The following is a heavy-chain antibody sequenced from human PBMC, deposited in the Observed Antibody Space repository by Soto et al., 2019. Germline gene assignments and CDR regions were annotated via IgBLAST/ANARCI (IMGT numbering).Heavy chain of an antibody. CDR3: ARRALLWFGVQFDP. V-gene: IGHV4-39*01. CDR2: IYYSGST. D-gene: IGHD3-10*01. J-gene: IGHJ5*02. CDR1: GGSISSSSYY. Sequence: QLQLQESGPGLVKPSETLSLTCTVSGGSISSSSYYWGWIRQPPGNGLEWIGSIYYSGSTYYNPSLKSRVTISVDTSKNQFSLKLSSVTAADTAVYYCARRALLWFGVQFDPWGQGTLVTVSS.